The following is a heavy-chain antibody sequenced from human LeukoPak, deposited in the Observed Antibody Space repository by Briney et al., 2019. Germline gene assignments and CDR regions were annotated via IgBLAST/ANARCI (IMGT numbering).Heavy chain of an antibody. V-gene: IGHV4-34*01. CDR1: GGSFSDYY. J-gene: IGHJ6*03. D-gene: IGHD3-22*01. CDR3: ARSNYYDSSGYLYYYYYYMDV. CDR2: INHREST. Sequence: SEPLSLTCAVYGGSFSDYYWSWIRQPPGKGLEWIGEINHRESTNYNPSLKSRVTISVDTSKNQFSLKLSSVTAADTAVYYCARSNYYDSSGYLYYYYYYMDVWGKGTTVTVSS.